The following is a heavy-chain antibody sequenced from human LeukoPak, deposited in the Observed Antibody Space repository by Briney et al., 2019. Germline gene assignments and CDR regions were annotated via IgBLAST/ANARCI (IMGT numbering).Heavy chain of an antibody. CDR3: AREDYYDSSGLRPFDY. D-gene: IGHD3-22*01. Sequence: ASVKVSCKASGYTFTGYYMHWVRQAPGQGLEWMGWINPNSGGTNYAQKFQGRVTMTRDTSISTAYMELSRLRSDDTAVYYCAREDYYDSSGLRPFDYWGQGTLVTVSS. CDR1: GYTFTGYY. J-gene: IGHJ4*02. CDR2: INPNSGGT. V-gene: IGHV1-2*02.